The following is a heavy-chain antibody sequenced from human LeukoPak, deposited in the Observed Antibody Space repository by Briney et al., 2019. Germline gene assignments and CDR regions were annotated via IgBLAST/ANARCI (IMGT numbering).Heavy chain of an antibody. CDR3: ARETGGNWNRIDY. V-gene: IGHV3-53*01. Sequence: GGSLRLSCAASGFTVSSNYRSWVRQAPGKGLEWVSVIYSGGSTYYADSVKGRFTISRDNSKNTLYLQMNSLRAEDTAVYYCARETGGNWNRIDYWGQGTLVTVSS. J-gene: IGHJ4*02. D-gene: IGHD1/OR15-1a*01. CDR2: IYSGGST. CDR1: GFTVSSNY.